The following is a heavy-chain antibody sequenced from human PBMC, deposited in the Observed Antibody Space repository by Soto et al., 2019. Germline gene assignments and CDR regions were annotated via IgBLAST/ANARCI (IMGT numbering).Heavy chain of an antibody. D-gene: IGHD3-22*01. CDR3: ARDLWYDSSGYYYDWPHFDY. J-gene: IGHJ4*02. Sequence: PSETLSLTCTVSGGSISSDYWSWIRKPDGKGQEWVGRIYTSGSTNYNHSPKSRVTMSVDTSKNQFSLNLSSMTASDTAVYYCARDLWYDSSGYYYDWPHFDYWGQGTLVTVSS. CDR2: IYTSGST. V-gene: IGHV4-4*07. CDR1: GGSISSDY.